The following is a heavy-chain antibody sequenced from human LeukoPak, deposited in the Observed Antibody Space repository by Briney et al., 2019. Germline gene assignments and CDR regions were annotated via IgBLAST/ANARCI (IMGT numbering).Heavy chain of an antibody. CDR1: GGSFSSYY. J-gene: IGHJ4*02. D-gene: IGHD5-18*01. CDR2: INHSGST. CDR3: ARGGGYSYGYVDY. Sequence: PSETLSLTCAVYGGSFSSYYWSWIRQTPGKGLEWIGEINHSGSTNYNPSLKSRVTISVDTSKNQFSLKLSSVTAADTAVYYCARGGGYSYGYVDYWGQGTLVTVSS. V-gene: IGHV4-34*01.